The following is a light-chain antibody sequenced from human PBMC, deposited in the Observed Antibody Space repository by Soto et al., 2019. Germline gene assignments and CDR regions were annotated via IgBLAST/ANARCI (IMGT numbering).Light chain of an antibody. CDR3: CSYAGTYTYV. CDR2: DVS. V-gene: IGLV2-11*01. Sequence: QSVLTQPRSVSGSPGQSVTISCTGTSIDVGRFTFVSWYQQLPGKAPKVMIYDVSKRPSGVPDRFSGSKSANTASLTISGLQAEDEADYYCCSYAGTYTYVFGTGTKLTVL. J-gene: IGLJ1*01. CDR1: SIDVGRFTF.